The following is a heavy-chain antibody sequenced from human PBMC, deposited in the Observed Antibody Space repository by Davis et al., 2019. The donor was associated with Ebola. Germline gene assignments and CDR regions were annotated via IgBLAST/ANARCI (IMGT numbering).Heavy chain of an antibody. D-gene: IGHD4-11*01. V-gene: IGHV3-73*01. Sequence: GESLKISCAASGFTFSGSAMHWVRQASGKGLEWVGRIRSKANSYATAYAASVKGRFTISRDDSQNTAYLQMNSLKTEDTAVFYCTQAPDYSNYGYYYGMDVWGQGTTVTVSS. CDR3: TQAPDYSNYGYYYGMDV. CDR1: GFTFSGSA. CDR2: IRSKANSYAT. J-gene: IGHJ6*02.